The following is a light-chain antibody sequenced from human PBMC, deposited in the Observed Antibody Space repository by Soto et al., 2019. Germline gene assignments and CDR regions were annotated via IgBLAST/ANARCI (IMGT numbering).Light chain of an antibody. CDR1: QSIRGW. V-gene: IGKV1-5*01. Sequence: DIQMTQSPSTLSASVGDRFTITCLASQSIRGWLAWYQQKPGKAPNLLIYDASRLKSGVPSRFSGRGSGTEFTLTITSLQPDDFATYYCHQYNSFSPWTFGQGTKVDIK. CDR3: HQYNSFSPWT. CDR2: DAS. J-gene: IGKJ1*01.